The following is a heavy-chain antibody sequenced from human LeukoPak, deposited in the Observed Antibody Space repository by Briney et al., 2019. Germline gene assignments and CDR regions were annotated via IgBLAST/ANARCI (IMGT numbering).Heavy chain of an antibody. CDR2: ISYDGSNK. Sequence: GGSLRLSCAASGFTFSSYAMSWVRQAPGKGLEWVAVISYDGSNKYYADSVKGRFTISRDNSKNTLYLQMNSLRAEDTAVYYCAKDGGYGDYFDYWGQGTLVTVSS. V-gene: IGHV3-30*18. D-gene: IGHD4-17*01. J-gene: IGHJ4*02. CDR1: GFTFSSYA. CDR3: AKDGGYGDYFDY.